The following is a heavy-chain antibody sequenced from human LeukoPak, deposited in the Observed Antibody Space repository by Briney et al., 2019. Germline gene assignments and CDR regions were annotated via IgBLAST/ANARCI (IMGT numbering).Heavy chain of an antibody. D-gene: IGHD2-15*01. J-gene: IGHJ4*02. Sequence: ASVKVSCKASGYTFTSYSISWVRQAPGQGLEWMGWISAYNGNTNYAQKLQGRVTMTTDTSTSTAYMELRSLRSDDKAVYYCARGSMVVAAKGVDYWGQGTLVTVSS. CDR1: GYTFTSYS. CDR2: ISAYNGNT. CDR3: ARGSMVVAAKGVDY. V-gene: IGHV1-18*01.